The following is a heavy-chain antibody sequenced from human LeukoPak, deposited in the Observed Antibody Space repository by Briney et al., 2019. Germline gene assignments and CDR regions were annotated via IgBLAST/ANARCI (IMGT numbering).Heavy chain of an antibody. D-gene: IGHD1-14*01. Sequence: GGSLRLSCAASGFTFISSWMTWVRQAPGKGLEWVGRIRSTPDGGATDYAAPVKGRFTISRDDSKNTLYLQMNSLKTEDTAVYYCTTYKYARPPRDYWGQGTLVTVSS. CDR1: GFTFISSW. V-gene: IGHV3-15*01. J-gene: IGHJ4*02. CDR3: TTYKYARPPRDY. CDR2: IRSTPDGGAT.